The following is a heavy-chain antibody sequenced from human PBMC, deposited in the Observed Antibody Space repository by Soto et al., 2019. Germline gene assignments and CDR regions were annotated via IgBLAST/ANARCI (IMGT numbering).Heavy chain of an antibody. D-gene: IGHD3-3*01. J-gene: IGHJ5*02. CDR1: GGSISSRNYY. Sequence: QLQLQESGPGRVKPSETLSLTCTVSGGSISSRNYYWGWVRQPPGKGLEWIGSIYYNGFSYYNPSLNTRVTISVDTSKNHFSLNVRSVTATDTAVYYCARQSDFWSDRSSFDPGGQGTLVTVSS. CDR2: IYYNGFS. V-gene: IGHV4-39*01. CDR3: ARQSDFWSDRSSFDP.